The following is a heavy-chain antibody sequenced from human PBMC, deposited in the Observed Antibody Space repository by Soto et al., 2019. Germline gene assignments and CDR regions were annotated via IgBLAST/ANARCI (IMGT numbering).Heavy chain of an antibody. CDR1: CSSTNNTIPY. Sequence: SDPPSLTCTFPCSSTNNTIPYSGSYRHPPRKGLECIVNIYYDGNTYYNPSLKSRVTISLDTSKNQFSLRLNSVTAADTAVYYCARSSITPRLFMYPFDYWGQGTLVTVSS. D-gene: IGHD6-6*01. CDR3: ARSSITPRLFMYPFDY. J-gene: IGHJ4*02. CDR2: IYYDGNT. V-gene: IGHV4-39*01.